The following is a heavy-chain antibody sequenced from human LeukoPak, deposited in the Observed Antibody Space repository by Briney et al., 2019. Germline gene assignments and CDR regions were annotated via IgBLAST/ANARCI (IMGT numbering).Heavy chain of an antibody. J-gene: IGHJ5*02. CDR1: GFTFSSYW. V-gene: IGHV3-74*01. CDR3: ARDSRGVRNWFDP. D-gene: IGHD1-1*01. Sequence: GGSLRLSCAASGFTFSSYWMHWVRQAPGKGLVWVSRINSDGSSTSYADSVKGQFTISRDNAKNTLYLQMNSLRAEDTAVYYCARDSRGVRNWFDPWGQGTLVTVSS. CDR2: INSDGSST.